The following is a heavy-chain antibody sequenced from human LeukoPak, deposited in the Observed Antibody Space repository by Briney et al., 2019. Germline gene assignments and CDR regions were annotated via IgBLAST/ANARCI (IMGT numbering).Heavy chain of an antibody. CDR1: GFTFSSYW. J-gene: IGHJ3*02. V-gene: IGHV3-7*03. D-gene: IGHD3-22*01. CDR2: IKQDGSEK. CDR3: AREAPENYYDSSGHGDAFDI. Sequence: GGSLRLSCAASGFTFSSYWMSWVRQAPGKGLEWVANIKQDGSEKYYVDSVKGRFTISRDNSKNTLYLQMNSLRAEDTAVYYCAREAPENYYDSSGHGDAFDIWGQGTMVTVSS.